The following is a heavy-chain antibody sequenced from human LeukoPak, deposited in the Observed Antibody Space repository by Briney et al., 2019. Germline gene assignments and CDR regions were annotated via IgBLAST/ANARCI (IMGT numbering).Heavy chain of an antibody. Sequence: SVKVSCKASGFTFTSSAMQWVRQARGQRLEWIGWIVVGSGNTNYAQKFQERVTITRDMSTSTAYMELSSLRSEDTAVYYCAAAGYCSSTSCSPYYYYGMDFWGQGTTVIVSS. V-gene: IGHV1-58*02. CDR2: IVVGSGNT. D-gene: IGHD2-2*01. J-gene: IGHJ6*02. CDR3: AAAGYCSSTSCSPYYYYGMDF. CDR1: GFTFTSSA.